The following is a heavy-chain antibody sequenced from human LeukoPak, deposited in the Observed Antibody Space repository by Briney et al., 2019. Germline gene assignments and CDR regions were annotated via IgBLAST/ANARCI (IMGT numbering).Heavy chain of an antibody. CDR2: IGTAGDT. J-gene: IGHJ4*02. CDR1: GFTFSSSD. CDR3: ASGSAFDY. Sequence: PGGSLRLSCAVSGFTFSSSDMHWVRQATGKGLEWVAGIGTAGDTYHSSSVKGRFTISRENAKDSLYLQMNSLRAGDTAVYYCASGSAFDYWGQGTLVTVSS. D-gene: IGHD1-26*01. V-gene: IGHV3-13*01.